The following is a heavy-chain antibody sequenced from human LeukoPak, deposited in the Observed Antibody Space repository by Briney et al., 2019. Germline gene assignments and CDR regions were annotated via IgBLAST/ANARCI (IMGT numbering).Heavy chain of an antibody. Sequence: GESLRLSCAASGFTFSGYVMSWVRQAPGKGLEWVSVISGSGGSTYYADSVKGRFTISRVNSKNTLYLQMNSLRAEDTAVYYCARVFGIYYFDFWGQGTLVTVSS. CDR3: ARVFGIYYFDF. CDR2: ISGSGGST. D-gene: IGHD2-21*01. V-gene: IGHV3-23*01. J-gene: IGHJ4*02. CDR1: GFTFSGYV.